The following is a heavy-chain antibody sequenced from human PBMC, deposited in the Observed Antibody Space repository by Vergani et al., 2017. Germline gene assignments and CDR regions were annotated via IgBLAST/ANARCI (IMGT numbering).Heavy chain of an antibody. J-gene: IGHJ5*02. CDR3: ARYFRLPYNRFDP. D-gene: IGHD1-14*01. Sequence: QVQLVESGGGVVQPGRSLRLSCAASGLTFNQYGMHWVRQAPGKGLEWVAVTWYDGNNKQYADSVKGRFTISRDNSKSTMYLQMNSLRDEDTGVYYCARYFRLPYNRFDPWGQGTLVTVSS. CDR2: TWYDGNNK. CDR1: GLTFNQYG. V-gene: IGHV3-33*01.